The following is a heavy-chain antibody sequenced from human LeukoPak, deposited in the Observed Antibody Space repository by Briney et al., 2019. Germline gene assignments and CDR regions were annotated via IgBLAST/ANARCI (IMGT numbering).Heavy chain of an antibody. CDR3: ARHEWGITNAFDI. Sequence: SETLSLTCTVSGGSFSSSDYSWGWIRQPRGKGLEWIGSIYYSGTTYYNPSLKSRVTISVDTSKKQFSLKLRSVTAADTAVYYCARHEWGITNAFDIWGQGTMVTVSS. V-gene: IGHV4-39*01. D-gene: IGHD1-14*01. J-gene: IGHJ3*02. CDR1: GGSFSSSDYS. CDR2: IYYSGTT.